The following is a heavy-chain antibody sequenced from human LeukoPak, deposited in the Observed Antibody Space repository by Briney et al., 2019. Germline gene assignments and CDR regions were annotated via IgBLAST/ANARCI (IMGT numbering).Heavy chain of an antibody. D-gene: IGHD3-9*01. CDR2: ISAYNGNT. V-gene: IGHV1-18*01. CDR3: ARMTYYDILTGYPHPGY. CDR1: GYTFTSYG. J-gene: IGHJ4*02. Sequence: ASVKVSCKASGYTFTSYGISWVRQAPGQGLEWMGWISAYNGNTNYAQKLQGRVTMTTDTSTSTAYMELRSLRSDDTAVYYCARMTYYDILTGYPHPGYWGQGTLVTVSS.